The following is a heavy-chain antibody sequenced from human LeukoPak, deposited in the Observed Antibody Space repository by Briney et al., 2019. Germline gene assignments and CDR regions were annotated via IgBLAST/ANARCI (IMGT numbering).Heavy chain of an antibody. Sequence: SETLSLTCTVSGGSISSSSYYWGWIRRPPGKGLEWIGSIYYSGSTYYNPSLKSRVTISVDTSKNQFSLKLSSVTAADTAVYYCARHRTVTTLDWGQGTLVTVSS. CDR3: ARHRTVTTLD. V-gene: IGHV4-39*01. CDR2: IYYSGST. J-gene: IGHJ4*02. CDR1: GGSISSSSYY. D-gene: IGHD4-17*01.